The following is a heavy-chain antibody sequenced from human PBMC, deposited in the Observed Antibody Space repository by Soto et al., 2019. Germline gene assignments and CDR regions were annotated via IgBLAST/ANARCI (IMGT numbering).Heavy chain of an antibody. CDR3: ARDLGSGPLTGYYDVDV. CDR1: GGSINSVAYF. D-gene: IGHD6-19*01. Sequence: QVKLQESGPGLVKPTQTLSLTCTVSGGSINSVAYFWSWIRQQPGKVLEGIGYIYYTGSAHYNPSLKRRAIISIGTSKSQVSLTMSSLTVADTAVYFCARDLGSGPLTGYYDVDVWGQGITVTVSS. J-gene: IGHJ6*01. CDR2: IYYTGSA. V-gene: IGHV4-31*02.